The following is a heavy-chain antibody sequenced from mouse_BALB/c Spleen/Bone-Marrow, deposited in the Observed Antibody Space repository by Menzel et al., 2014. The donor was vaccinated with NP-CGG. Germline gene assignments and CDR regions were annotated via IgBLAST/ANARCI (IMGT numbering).Heavy chain of an antibody. CDR2: INPGSGGT. J-gene: IGHJ4*01. CDR3: ARKSQRAYDSMIY. D-gene: IGHD2-4*01. CDR1: GYAFTNYL. V-gene: IGHV1-54*02. Sequence: QVQLKQSGAELVRPGTSVKVSCKASGYAFTNYLIEWVKKRPGQGLEWIGVINPGSGGTTYNEKFKGKATLTADKSSTTASMQLSSLTSEDSAVYFCARKSQRAYDSMIYWGQGTSVTVSS.